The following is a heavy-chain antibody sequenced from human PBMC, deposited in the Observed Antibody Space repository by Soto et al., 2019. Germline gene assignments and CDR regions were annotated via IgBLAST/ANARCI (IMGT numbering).Heavy chain of an antibody. V-gene: IGHV6-1*01. D-gene: IGHD1-26*01. CDR2: ICYRSKWST. J-gene: IGHJ4*02. CDR3: ARALAGSYDY. Sequence: SQTLSLTCAISGDSVSSKSAAWNWIRQSPSRGLEWLGRICYRSKWSTDYAVSMKGRITVNPDTSKNQFSLQLKSVTPKDTAVYYCARALAGSYDYWGQGILVTVSS. CDR1: GDSVSSKSAA.